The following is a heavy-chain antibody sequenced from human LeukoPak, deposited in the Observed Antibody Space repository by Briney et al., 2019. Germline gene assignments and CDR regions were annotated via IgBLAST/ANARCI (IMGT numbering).Heavy chain of an antibody. J-gene: IGHJ4*02. Sequence: SETLSLTCAVYGGSFSGYYWSWIRQPPGKGLEWIGEINHSGSTSYNPSLKSRVTISVDTSKNQFSLKLSSVTAADTAVYYCARLFYYDGYWGQGTLVTVSS. CDR2: INHSGST. V-gene: IGHV4-34*01. CDR1: GGSFSGYY. CDR3: ARLFYYDGY. D-gene: IGHD3-22*01.